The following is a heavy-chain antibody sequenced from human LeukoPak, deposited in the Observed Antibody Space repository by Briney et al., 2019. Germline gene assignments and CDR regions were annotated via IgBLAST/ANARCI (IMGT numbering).Heavy chain of an antibody. Sequence: ASVKVSCKASGYTFTSYEINWVRQATGQGLEWMGWMNPNSGNTGYAQKFQGRVTMTRNTSISTAYMELSSLRSEDTAVYYCARARSRKIWFYYYGMDVWGQGTTVTVSS. D-gene: IGHD1-26*01. CDR3: ARARSRKIWFYYYGMDV. CDR1: GYTFTSYE. CDR2: MNPNSGNT. J-gene: IGHJ6*02. V-gene: IGHV1-8*01.